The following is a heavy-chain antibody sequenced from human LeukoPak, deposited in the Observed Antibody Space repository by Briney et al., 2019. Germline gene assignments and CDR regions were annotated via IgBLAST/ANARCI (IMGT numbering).Heavy chain of an antibody. J-gene: IGHJ3*02. V-gene: IGHV1-69*16. Sequence: EASVKVSCKASGGTFSSYTISWVRQAPGQGLEWMGRIIPILGIANYAQKFQGRVTITTDESTSTAYMELSSLRSEDTAVYYCARGGRIAARTHDAFDIWGQGTMVTVSS. CDR3: ARGGRIAARTHDAFDI. D-gene: IGHD6-6*01. CDR1: GGTFSSYT. CDR2: IIPILGIA.